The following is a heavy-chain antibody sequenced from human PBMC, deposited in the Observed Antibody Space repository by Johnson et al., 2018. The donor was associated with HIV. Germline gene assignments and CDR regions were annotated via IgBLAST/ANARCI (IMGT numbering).Heavy chain of an antibody. CDR2: ISYDGSNQ. V-gene: IGHV3-30*19. Sequence: QVQLVESRGGVVQPGRSLRLSSAASGFTFSSSGLHWVRQAPGKGLAWVPVISYDGSNQYSADSVKGRFTISRDNSKNTLYLQMNSLRAEDTAVYYCARVRQPVVDDAFDIWGQGTMVTVSS. D-gene: IGHD2-15*01. J-gene: IGHJ3*02. CDR1: GFTFSSSG. CDR3: ARVRQPVVDDAFDI.